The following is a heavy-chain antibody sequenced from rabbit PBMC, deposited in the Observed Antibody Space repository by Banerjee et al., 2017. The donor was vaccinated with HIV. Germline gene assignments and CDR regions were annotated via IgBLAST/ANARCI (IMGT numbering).Heavy chain of an antibody. J-gene: IGHJ6*01. CDR2: IYTGDGNT. V-gene: IGHV1S45*01. Sequence: QEQLEESGGDLVKPEGSLTLTCTASGFSFSSGYDMCWVRQAPGKGLEWIGCIYTGDGNTWYARWAKGRFTISKTSSTVDLKIPSLTAADTATYFCARSARYVTFAGAGWTYATDYYGMDLWGPGTLVTVS. CDR1: GFSFSSGYD. D-gene: IGHD6-1*01. CDR3: ARSARYVTFAGAGWTYATDYYGMDL.